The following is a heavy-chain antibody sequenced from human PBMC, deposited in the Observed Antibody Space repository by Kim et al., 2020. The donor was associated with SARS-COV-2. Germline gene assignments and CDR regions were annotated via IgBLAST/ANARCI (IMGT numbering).Heavy chain of an antibody. CDR3: ARSAGYCSGGSCYGHGGPFDI. J-gene: IGHJ3*02. V-gene: IGHV5-10-1*01. Sequence: GESLKISCKGSGYSFTSYWISWVRQMPGKGLEWMGRIDPSDSYTNYSPSFQGHVTISADKSINTAYLQWSSLKASDTAMYYCARSAGYCSGGSCYGHGGPFDIWGQGTMVTVSS. CDR1: GYSFTSYW. CDR2: IDPSDSYT. D-gene: IGHD2-15*01.